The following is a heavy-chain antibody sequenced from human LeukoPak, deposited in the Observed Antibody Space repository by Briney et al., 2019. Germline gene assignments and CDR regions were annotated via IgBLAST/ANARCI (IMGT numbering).Heavy chain of an antibody. J-gene: IGHJ5*02. CDR3: TRRANGRRYNWFDT. CDR1: GYTFTSYD. D-gene: IGHD2-8*01. Sequence: GASVKVSCKASGYTFTSYDINWVRQATGQELEWMGWMNPHSDNTAYAQKFQGRVTMTKNTSISTAYMGLSSLRSDDTAVYYCTRRANGRRYNWFDTWGQGTLVTVSS. CDR2: MNPHSDNT. V-gene: IGHV1-8*01.